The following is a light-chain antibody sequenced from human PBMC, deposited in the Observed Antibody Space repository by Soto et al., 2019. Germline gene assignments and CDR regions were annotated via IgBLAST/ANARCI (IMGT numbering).Light chain of an antibody. CDR1: SSDVGGYNY. CDR2: EVS. J-gene: IGLJ1*01. V-gene: IGLV2-14*01. Sequence: QSVLTQPAFVSGSPGQSITISCTGTSSDVGGYNYVSWYQHPPGKAPKLMISEVSNRPSGVSNRFSGSKSGNTASLTISGLQAEDEADYYCSSYTSTSTRGFGTGTKLTVL. CDR3: SSYTSTSTRG.